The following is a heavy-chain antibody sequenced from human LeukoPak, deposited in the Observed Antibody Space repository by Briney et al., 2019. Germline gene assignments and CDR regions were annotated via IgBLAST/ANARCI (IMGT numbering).Heavy chain of an antibody. Sequence: GGSLRLSCAASGFTFSSYAMSWVRQAPGKGLEWVSGISGSGGSTYYADSVEGRFTISRDNAKNSLYLQMNSLRAEDTAVYYCAREGYYGSQGDFDYWGQGTLVTVSS. CDR1: GFTFSSYA. CDR2: ISGSGGST. V-gene: IGHV3-23*01. J-gene: IGHJ4*02. CDR3: AREGYYGSQGDFDY. D-gene: IGHD3-10*01.